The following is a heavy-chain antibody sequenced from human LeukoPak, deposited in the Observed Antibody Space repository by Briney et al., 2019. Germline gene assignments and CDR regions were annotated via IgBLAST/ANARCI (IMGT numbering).Heavy chain of an antibody. CDR3: ARLVGYCSGGSCYHFDY. V-gene: IGHV5-51*01. Sequence: GASLKISCKGSGYSFTSYWIGWVRQMPGKGLEWMGIIYPGDSDTRYSPSFQGQVTISADKSISTAYLQWSSLKASDTAMYYCARLVGYCSGGSCYHFDYWGQGTLVTVSS. CDR2: IYPGDSDT. J-gene: IGHJ4*02. D-gene: IGHD2-15*01. CDR1: GYSFTSYW.